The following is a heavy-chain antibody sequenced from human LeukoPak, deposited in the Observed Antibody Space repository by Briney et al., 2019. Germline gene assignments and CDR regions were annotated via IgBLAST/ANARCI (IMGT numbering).Heavy chain of an antibody. J-gene: IGHJ4*02. CDR2: ISSGGSDK. CDR3: ARDCCGEWYFFDS. D-gene: IGHD3-10*01. CDR1: GFTFTNYG. V-gene: IGHV3-30*03. Sequence: GGSLRLSCAASGFTFTNYGMHWVRQAPGKGLEWVAVISSGGSDKFYADSVKGRFTVSRDNSKNTLYLQMNSLRVEDTAVYYCARDCCGEWYFFDSWGQGTLITVSS.